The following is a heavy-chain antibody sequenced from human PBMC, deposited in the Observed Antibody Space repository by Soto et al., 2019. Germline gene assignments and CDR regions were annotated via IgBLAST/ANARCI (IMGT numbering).Heavy chain of an antibody. V-gene: IGHV3-30*18. J-gene: IGHJ6*02. Sequence: GGSLRLSCAASGFTFSSYGMHWVRQAPGKGLEWVAVISYDGSNKYYADSVKGRFTISRDNSKNTLYLQMNSLRAEDTAVYYCAKERKVGYSTHASYGMDVWGQGTTVTVSS. CDR3: AKERKVGYSTHASYGMDV. CDR2: ISYDGSNK. D-gene: IGHD6-13*01. CDR1: GFTFSSYG.